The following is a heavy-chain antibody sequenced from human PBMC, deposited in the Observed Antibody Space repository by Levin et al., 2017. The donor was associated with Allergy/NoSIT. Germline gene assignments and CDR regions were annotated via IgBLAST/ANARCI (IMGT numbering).Heavy chain of an antibody. CDR1: GFTFSNAW. J-gene: IGHJ4*02. Sequence: PGGSLRLSCAASGFTFSNAWMSWVRQAPGKGLEWVGRIKSKTDGGTTDYAAPVKGRFIISTDDSKNTLYLQMSSLKTEDTAVYYCTTFSGYDSSFDYWGQGTLVTVSS. V-gene: IGHV3-15*01. D-gene: IGHD5-12*01. CDR2: IKSKTDGGTT. CDR3: TTFSGYDSSFDY.